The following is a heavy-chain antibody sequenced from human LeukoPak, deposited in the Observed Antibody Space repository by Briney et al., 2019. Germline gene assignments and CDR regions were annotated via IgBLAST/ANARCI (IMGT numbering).Heavy chain of an antibody. Sequence: PGGSLRLSCAASGFTFSSYAMSWVRQAPGKGLEWVSAISGSGGSTYYADSVKGRFTISRDNSKNTLYLQMNSLRAEDTAIYYCTKAVGNSGYFSRDAFDIWGQGTMVTVSS. CDR3: TKAVGNSGYFSRDAFDI. CDR2: ISGSGGST. CDR1: GFTFSSYA. D-gene: IGHD3-22*01. J-gene: IGHJ3*02. V-gene: IGHV3-23*01.